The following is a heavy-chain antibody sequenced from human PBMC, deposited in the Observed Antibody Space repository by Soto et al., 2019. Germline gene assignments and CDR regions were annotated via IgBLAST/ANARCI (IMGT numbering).Heavy chain of an antibody. CDR3: ARGRGGTYDAFDI. CDR2: IFYSGTT. Sequence: QVQLQESGPGLVKPSETLSLTCNVSGGSLTTYFWSWIRQPPGKGLEWIGYIFYSGTTNYNPSLKSRVTMSIDTSRNRFALKLTSLTAVDSAVYYCARGRGGTYDAFDIWGQGTMVTVSS. J-gene: IGHJ3*02. D-gene: IGHD1-26*01. CDR1: GGSLTTYF. V-gene: IGHV4-59*01.